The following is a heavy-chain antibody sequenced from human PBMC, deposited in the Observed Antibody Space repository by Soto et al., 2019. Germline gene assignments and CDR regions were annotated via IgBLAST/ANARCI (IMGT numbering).Heavy chain of an antibody. Sequence: PSETLSLTCTVSGGSIRSDGYYWSWVRQHPGKGLEYIGYIYYSGRTYYNPSLMSRVTISLDTSESQFSLKLSSVTAADTAVYYCARAGGSGYYYPDAFDIWGQGTMVTVSS. D-gene: IGHD3-22*01. V-gene: IGHV4-31*03. J-gene: IGHJ3*02. CDR1: GGSIRSDGYY. CDR3: ARAGGSGYYYPDAFDI. CDR2: IYYSGRT.